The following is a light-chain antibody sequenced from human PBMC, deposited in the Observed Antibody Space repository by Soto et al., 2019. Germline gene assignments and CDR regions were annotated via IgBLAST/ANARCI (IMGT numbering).Light chain of an antibody. V-gene: IGLV1-47*01. CDR2: RNN. J-gene: IGLJ3*02. Sequence: QSVLTQPPSASGTPGQRVTISCSGSISNLGSNFIYWYQQLPGAAPKLLISRNNERPTGVPDRFSASKAGTAASLAISGLRSEDEAAYHCAAWDDSLSGVVFGGGTKVPVL. CDR1: ISNLGSNF. CDR3: AAWDDSLSGVV.